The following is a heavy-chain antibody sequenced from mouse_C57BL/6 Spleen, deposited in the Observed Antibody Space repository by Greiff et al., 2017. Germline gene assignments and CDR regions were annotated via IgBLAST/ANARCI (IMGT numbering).Heavy chain of an antibody. Sequence: QVQLQQSGAELVRPGTSVKLSCKASGYTFTSYWMHWVKQRPGQGLEWIGVIDPSDSYTNYNQKFKGKATLTVDTSSSTAYMQLSSLTSEDSAVYYCARITTVVAKIDYAMDYWGQGTSVTVSS. V-gene: IGHV1-59*01. J-gene: IGHJ4*01. CDR2: IDPSDSYT. CDR3: ARITTVVAKIDYAMDY. CDR1: GYTFTSYW. D-gene: IGHD1-1*01.